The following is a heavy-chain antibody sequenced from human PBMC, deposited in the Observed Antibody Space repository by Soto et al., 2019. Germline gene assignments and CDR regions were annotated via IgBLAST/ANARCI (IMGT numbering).Heavy chain of an antibody. J-gene: IGHJ6*02. V-gene: IGHV3-74*01. D-gene: IGHD3-10*01. CDR3: ARDRWGGGRDMDV. CDR1: GFTFSTYW. CDR2: INSDGSST. Sequence: EVQLVESGGGLVQPGGSLRLSCAASGFTFSTYWIHWVRQAPGKGLVWVSRINSDGSSTNYGDSVKGRFTISRDNAKNTLFLQMNSLRAEDTAVYDCARDRWGGGRDMDVWCQGTTVTVSS.